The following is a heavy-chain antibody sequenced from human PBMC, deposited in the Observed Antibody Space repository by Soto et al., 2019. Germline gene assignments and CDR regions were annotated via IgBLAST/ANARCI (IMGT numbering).Heavy chain of an antibody. CDR2: IVVGSGNT. V-gene: IGHV1-58*01. CDR3: AAEDSSSCLHYCYYRMDV. J-gene: IGHJ6*02. D-gene: IGHD6-13*01. CDR1: GFTFTSSA. Sequence: QMQLVQSGPEVKKPGTSVKVSCKASGFTFTSSAVQWVRQARGQRLEWIGWIVVGSGNTNYALKFQERVTITRDVSTSTAYMELSSLRSEDTDAYYRAAEDSSSCLHYCYYRMDVWGQGTTVTVSS.